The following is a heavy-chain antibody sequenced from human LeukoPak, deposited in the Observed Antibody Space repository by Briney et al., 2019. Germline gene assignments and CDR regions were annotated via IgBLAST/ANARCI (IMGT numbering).Heavy chain of an antibody. D-gene: IGHD6-13*01. J-gene: IGHJ4*02. V-gene: IGHV1-8*01. Sequence: ASVKVSCKASGYTFTNFDINWVRQAPGQGLEWMGWMNPVSGNAGSAQKFQGRVTLTRDTPISTAYMELSSLRSDDTAFYYCARAPMGAAALYWGQGTLVTVSP. CDR3: ARAPMGAAALY. CDR2: MNPVSGNA. CDR1: GYTFTNFD.